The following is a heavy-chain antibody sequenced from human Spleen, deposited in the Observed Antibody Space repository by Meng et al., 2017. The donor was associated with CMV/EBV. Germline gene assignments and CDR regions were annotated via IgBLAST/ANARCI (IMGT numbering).Heavy chain of an antibody. J-gene: IGHJ6*02. CDR3: ASGYRSSTSCSYGMDV. D-gene: IGHD2-2*01. V-gene: IGHV4-59*12. CDR2: IYYSGST. CDR1: GGSISSYY. Sequence: SETLSLTCTVSGGSISSYYWSWIRQPPGKGLEWIGYIYYSGSTNYNPSLKSRVTISVDTSKNQFSLKLISVTAADTAVYYCASGYRSSTSCSYGMDVWGQGTTVTVSS.